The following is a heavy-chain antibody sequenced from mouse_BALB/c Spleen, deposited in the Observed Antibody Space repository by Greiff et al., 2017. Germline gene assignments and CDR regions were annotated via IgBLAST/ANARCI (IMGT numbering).Heavy chain of an antibody. V-gene: IGHV1-62-2*01. CDR3: ARHEGKAKGSTMITTNYYFDY. CDR2: FYPGSGSI. J-gene: IGHJ2*01. D-gene: IGHD2-4*01. CDR1: GYTFTEYI. Sequence: QVQLQQSGAELVKPGASVKLSCKASGYTFTEYIIHWVKQRSGQGLEWIGWFYPGSGSIKYNEKFKDKATLTADKSSSTVYMELSRLTSEDSAVYFCARHEGKAKGSTMITTNYYFDYWGQGTTLTVSS.